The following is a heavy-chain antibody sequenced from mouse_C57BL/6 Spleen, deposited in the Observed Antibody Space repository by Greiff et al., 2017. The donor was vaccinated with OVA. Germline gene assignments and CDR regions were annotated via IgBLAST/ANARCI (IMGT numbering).Heavy chain of an antibody. D-gene: IGHD2-4*01. Sequence: VQLLQSGPELVKPGASVKISCKASGYTFTDYYMNWVKQSHGKSLEWIGDINPNNGGTSYNQKFKGKATLTVDKSSSTAYMELRSLTSEASAVYDCAREGDDYADAMDYWGQGTSVTVSS. V-gene: IGHV1-26*01. J-gene: IGHJ4*01. CDR3: AREGDDYADAMDY. CDR1: GYTFTDYY. CDR2: INPNNGGT.